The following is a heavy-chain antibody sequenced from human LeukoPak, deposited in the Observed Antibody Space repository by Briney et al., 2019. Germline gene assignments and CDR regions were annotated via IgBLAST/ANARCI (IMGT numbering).Heavy chain of an antibody. J-gene: IGHJ4*02. CDR2: IIPIFGTA. D-gene: IGHD6-6*01. CDR1: GGTFSSYA. CDR3: ASIAGSSSAISDY. Sequence: SVKVSCKAPGGTFSSYAISWVRQAPGQGLEWMGGIIPIFGTANYAQKFQGRVTITADESTSTAYMELSSLRSEDTAVYYCASIAGSSSAISDYWGQGTLVTVSS. V-gene: IGHV1-69*13.